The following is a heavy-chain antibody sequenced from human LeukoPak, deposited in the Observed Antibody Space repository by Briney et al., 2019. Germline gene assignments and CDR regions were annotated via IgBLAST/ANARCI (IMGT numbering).Heavy chain of an antibody. CDR3: ARGTPIAPAPPHFDY. CDR2: IYYGGST. Sequence: SETLSLTCTVSGGSISSYYWSGIRQPPGKGLEWRGYIYYGGSTNYNPSLTSRVGISLDTSKNQLSLKLSSVPAADTAVYYCARGTPIAPAPPHFDYWGQGTLVTVPS. CDR1: GGSISSYY. J-gene: IGHJ4*02. D-gene: IGHD6-13*01. V-gene: IGHV4-59*01.